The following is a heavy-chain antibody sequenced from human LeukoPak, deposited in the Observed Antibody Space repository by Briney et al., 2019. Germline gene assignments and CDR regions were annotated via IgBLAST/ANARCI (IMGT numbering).Heavy chain of an antibody. D-gene: IGHD1-26*01. CDR3: ARGPGGSYSFDY. J-gene: IGHJ4*02. V-gene: IGHV3-23*01. Sequence: GGSLRLSCAASGFTFSNYAMSWVGQTPAKGLEGVSVIRGSGDRTNYADSVQGRFTIYRDNAKNTVYLQMNSLRAEDSAVYYCARGPGGSYSFDYWGQGTLVTVSS. CDR2: IRGSGDRT. CDR1: GFTFSNYA.